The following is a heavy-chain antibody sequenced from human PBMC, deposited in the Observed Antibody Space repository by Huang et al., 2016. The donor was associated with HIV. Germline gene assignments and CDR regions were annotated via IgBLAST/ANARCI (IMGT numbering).Heavy chain of an antibody. J-gene: IGHJ4*02. CDR1: GFTSSSYW. V-gene: IGHV3-7*01. D-gene: IGHD3-22*01. Sequence: EVQLVESGGGLVQPGGSLRLSCVGSGFTSSSYWMSWVRQAPGKGLEWVDNIKQDGSDKYYVDSVKGRFTNSRDNAKNPLYLQMNSLRAEDTAVYYCARGQGGYDSSGFYSYYFDYWGQGTLVTVSS. CDR3: ARGQGGYDSSGFYSYYFDY. CDR2: IKQDGSDK.